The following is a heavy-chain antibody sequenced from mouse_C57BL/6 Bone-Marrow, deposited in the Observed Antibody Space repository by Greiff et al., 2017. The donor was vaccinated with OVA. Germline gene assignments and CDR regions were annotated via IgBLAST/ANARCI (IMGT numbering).Heavy chain of an antibody. D-gene: IGHD3-2*02. V-gene: IGHV1-9*01. CDR1: GYTFTGYW. CDR3: ASLDSSGYVAMDY. J-gene: IGHJ4*01. CDR2: ILTGSGST. Sequence: QVQLQQSGAELMKPGASVKLSCKATGYTFTGYWIEWVKQRPGHGLEWIGEILTGSGSTNYNEKFKGKATFTADTSSNTAYMQLSSLTTEDSAIYYCASLDSSGYVAMDYWGQGTSVTVAS.